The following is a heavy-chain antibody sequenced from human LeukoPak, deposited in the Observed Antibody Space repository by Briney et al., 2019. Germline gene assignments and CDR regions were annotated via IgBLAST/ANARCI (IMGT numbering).Heavy chain of an antibody. V-gene: IGHV4-34*01. J-gene: IGHJ4*02. CDR1: GGSFSGYY. Sequence: PSETLSLTCAVYGGSFSGYYCCWICQRPAPGLELIGKINHSGSTNYNPSLKSRVTISVDTSKNQFSLKLSSVTAADTAVYYCARGRADSSGYYYGRQIFDYWGQGTLVTVSS. D-gene: IGHD3-22*01. CDR3: ARGRADSSGYYYGRQIFDY. CDR2: INHSGST.